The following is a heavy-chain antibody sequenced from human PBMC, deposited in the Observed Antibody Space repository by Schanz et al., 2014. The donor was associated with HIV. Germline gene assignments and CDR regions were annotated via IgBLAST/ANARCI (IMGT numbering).Heavy chain of an antibody. CDR2: IWYDGSNK. CDR3: ARDGFYKRNKRFVILFDL. Sequence: QVQLVESGGGVVQPGRSLRLSCAASGFTFSTYGMHWVRQAPGRGLEWVAVIWYDGSNKYYADSVKGRFTTSRDNSKNTLYLQMNSLRDEDTALYYCARDGFYKRNKRFVILFDLWGRGTLVTVSS. J-gene: IGHJ4*02. V-gene: IGHV3-33*08. D-gene: IGHD3-16*01. CDR1: GFTFSTYG.